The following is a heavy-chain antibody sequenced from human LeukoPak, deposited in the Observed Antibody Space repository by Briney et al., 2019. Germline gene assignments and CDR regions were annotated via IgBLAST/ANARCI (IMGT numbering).Heavy chain of an antibody. CDR3: ARVARSQGGLDY. CDR2: IYYSGST. V-gene: IGHV4-59*01. Sequence: PSETLSLTCTVSGGSIGSYYWSWIRQPPGKGLEWIGYIYYSGSTNYNPSLKSRVTISVDTSKNQFSLKLSSVTAADTAVYYCARVARSQGGLDYWGQGTLVTVSS. J-gene: IGHJ4*02. CDR1: GGSIGSYY. D-gene: IGHD6-6*01.